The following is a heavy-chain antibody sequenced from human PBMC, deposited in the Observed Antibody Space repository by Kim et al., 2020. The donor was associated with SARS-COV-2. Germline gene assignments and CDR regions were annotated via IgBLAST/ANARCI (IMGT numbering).Heavy chain of an antibody. CDR2: INSDGSSR. D-gene: IGHD2-8*02. J-gene: IGHJ2*01. CDR1: GFTLSSYW. CDR3: ARRTTTAGGYWYYDR. Sequence: GGSLRLSCAASGFTLSSYWMHWVRQAPGKGLVWVSRINSDGSSRSYADSVKGRFSISRDNAKNTLYLQMNSLRAEDTAVYYCARRTTTAGGYWYYDRWGRGALVTVAS. V-gene: IGHV3-74*01.